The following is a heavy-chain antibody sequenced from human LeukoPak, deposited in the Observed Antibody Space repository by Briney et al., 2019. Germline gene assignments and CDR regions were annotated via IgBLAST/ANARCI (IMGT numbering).Heavy chain of an antibody. CDR1: GFTFSSYS. J-gene: IGHJ4*02. V-gene: IGHV3-48*04. D-gene: IGHD6-13*01. CDR3: ARGRYASSWYCDY. CDR2: ISSGSSTI. Sequence: GGSLRLSCAASGFTFSSYSMNWDRQAPGKGLEWVSYISSGSSTIYYADSVKGRFTISRDDAKNSLYLQMNSLRAEDTAVYYCARGRYASSWYCDYWGQGTLVTVSS.